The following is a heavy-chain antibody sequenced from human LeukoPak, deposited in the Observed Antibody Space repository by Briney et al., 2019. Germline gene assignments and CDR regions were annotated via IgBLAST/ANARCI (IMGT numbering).Heavy chain of an antibody. Sequence: PGGSLRLSCAASGFTFSTYWMTWVRQAPGKGLEWVTHIEQDGSQKSYVDSVKGRFTISRDNAKNSLYLQMSSLRDEDTAVYYCARETGGNWGLGHEGLYYFDFWGQGTLVTVSS. CDR1: GFTFSTYW. V-gene: IGHV3-7*03. CDR2: IEQDGSQK. J-gene: IGHJ4*02. CDR3: ARETGGNWGLGHEGLYYFDF. D-gene: IGHD7-27*01.